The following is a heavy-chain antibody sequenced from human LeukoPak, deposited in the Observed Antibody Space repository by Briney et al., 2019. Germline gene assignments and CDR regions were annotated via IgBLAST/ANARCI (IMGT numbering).Heavy chain of an antibody. J-gene: IGHJ4*02. V-gene: IGHV5-51*01. CDR1: RYNFNTYC. CDR3: TRRQGCSIASCSTDS. CDR2: IYPGDSDT. D-gene: IGHD2-2*01. Sequence: GESLNLSRWRSRYNFNTYCIDCTRQMPGKGLEWMGIIYPGDSDTRYSPSFQGQVTMSADKSINTAYLQWSSLKASDTAMYYCTRRQGCSIASCSTDSWRQRTLVTVSS.